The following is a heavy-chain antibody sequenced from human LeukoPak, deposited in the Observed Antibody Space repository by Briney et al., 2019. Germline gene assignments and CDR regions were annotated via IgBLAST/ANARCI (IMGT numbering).Heavy chain of an antibody. V-gene: IGHV4-31*03. CDR1: GGSISSGLYY. D-gene: IGHD2-2*01. Sequence: PSETLSLTCTVSGGSISSGLYYWSWVRQHPGKDLEWIGYISYSGSTSYNPSLKSRLTISVDTSKNQFSLKLSSVTAADTAVYYCARAQCSSTSCYSWFEPWGQGTLVTVSS. CDR3: ARAQCSSTSCYSWFEP. CDR2: ISYSGST. J-gene: IGHJ5*02.